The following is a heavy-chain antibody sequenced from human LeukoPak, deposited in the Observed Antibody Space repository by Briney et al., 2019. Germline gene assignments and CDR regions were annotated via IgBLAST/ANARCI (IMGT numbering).Heavy chain of an antibody. CDR1: GGSISSYY. CDR2: IYYSGST. CDR3: AREEAGYSSGRGFDY. D-gene: IGHD6-19*01. Sequence: SETLSLTCTVSGGSISSYYWSWIRQPPGKGLEWIGYIYYSGSTNYNPSLKSRVTISVDTSKNQFSLKLSSVTAADTAVYYCAREEAGYSSGRGFDYWGQGTLVTVSS. V-gene: IGHV4-59*12. J-gene: IGHJ4*02.